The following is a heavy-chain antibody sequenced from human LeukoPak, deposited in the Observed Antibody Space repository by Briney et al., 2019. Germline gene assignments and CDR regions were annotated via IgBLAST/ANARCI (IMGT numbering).Heavy chain of an antibody. CDR1: GFTFSYAW. Sequence: GGSLRLSCAASGFTFSYAWMSWVRQAPGKGLEWVGRIKSKTDGGTTDHAAPVKGRFTISRDDSKNTLYLQMNSLKTEDTAVYYCTTAPRGYCSGGSCSYAFDIWGQGTMVTVSS. CDR2: IKSKTDGGTT. J-gene: IGHJ3*02. D-gene: IGHD2-15*01. CDR3: TTAPRGYCSGGSCSYAFDI. V-gene: IGHV3-15*01.